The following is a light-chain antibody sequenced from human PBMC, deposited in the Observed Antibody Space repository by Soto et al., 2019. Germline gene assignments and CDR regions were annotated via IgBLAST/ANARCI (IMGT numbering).Light chain of an antibody. CDR3: SSYTSSSTLV. CDR2: EVS. Sequence: QSALTQPASVSGYPGQSITISCTGTSSDVGGYNYVSWYQQHPGKAPKLMIYEVSNRPSGVSNRFSGSKSGNTASLTISGLQADDEADYYCSSYTSSSTLVFGGGTKVTVL. J-gene: IGLJ3*02. V-gene: IGLV2-14*01. CDR1: SSDVGGYNY.